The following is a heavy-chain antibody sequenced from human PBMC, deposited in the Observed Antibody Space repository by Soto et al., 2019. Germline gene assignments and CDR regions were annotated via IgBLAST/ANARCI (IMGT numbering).Heavy chain of an antibody. D-gene: IGHD6-13*01. Sequence: QITLKESGPTLVKPTQTVTLTCTFSGFSLSTSRGGVGWIRQPPGKALEWLALIYWDDDKRYSPSLKSRLTITKDTSKNQVVLTMTNTDPVDTATYYCVHTSGAGNSACFDYWGQGTLVTVSS. J-gene: IGHJ4*02. CDR2: IYWDDDK. CDR1: GFSLSTSRGG. CDR3: VHTSGAGNSACFDY. V-gene: IGHV2-5*02.